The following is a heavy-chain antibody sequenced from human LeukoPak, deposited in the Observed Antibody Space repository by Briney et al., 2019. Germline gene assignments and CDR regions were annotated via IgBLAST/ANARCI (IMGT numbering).Heavy chain of an antibody. V-gene: IGHV1-18*01. CDR1: GYTFTSYG. J-gene: IGHJ4*02. CDR3: AREGSIAARLFDY. D-gene: IGHD6-6*01. Sequence: ASVKVSCRASGYTFTSYGITWVRQAPGQGLEWMGWISAYNGKTNYGQKLQGRVTMTTDTSTNTAYMELRSLRSDDSAVYYCAREGSIAARLFDYWGQGTLVTVSS. CDR2: ISAYNGKT.